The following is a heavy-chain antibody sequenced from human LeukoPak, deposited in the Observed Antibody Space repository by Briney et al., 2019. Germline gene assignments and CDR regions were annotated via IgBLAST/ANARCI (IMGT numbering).Heavy chain of an antibody. V-gene: IGHV3-23*01. D-gene: IGHD4-17*01. CDR3: ASYGDYVLYFDY. CDR2: ISGSGGST. Sequence: GGSLRLSCAASGFTFSSYAMSWVRQAPGKGLEWVSAISGSGGSTYYADSVKGRFTISRDNSKNTLYLQMNSLRAEDTAVYYCASYGDYVLYFDYWGQGTLVTVSS. J-gene: IGHJ4*02. CDR1: GFTFSSYA.